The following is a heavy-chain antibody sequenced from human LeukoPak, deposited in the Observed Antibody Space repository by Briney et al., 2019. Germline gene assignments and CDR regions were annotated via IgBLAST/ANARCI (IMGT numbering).Heavy chain of an antibody. CDR2: ISAYNGNT. J-gene: IGHJ4*02. Sequence: ASVKVSCKASGYTFTSYGISWVRQAPGQGLEWMGWISAYNGNTNYAQKLQGRVTMTTDTSTSTAYMDLRSLRSDDTAVYYCARITQTDYDFDYWGQGTLVIVSS. D-gene: IGHD4-17*01. V-gene: IGHV1-18*01. CDR3: ARITQTDYDFDY. CDR1: GYTFTSYG.